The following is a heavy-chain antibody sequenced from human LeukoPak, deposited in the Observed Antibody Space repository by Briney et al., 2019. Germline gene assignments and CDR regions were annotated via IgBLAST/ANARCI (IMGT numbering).Heavy chain of an antibody. CDR3: ARDREDSSGYYSIRLFY. D-gene: IGHD3-22*01. J-gene: IGHJ4*02. V-gene: IGHV1-69*01. CDR1: GGTFSSYA. Sequence: GASVKVSCKASGGTFSSYAISWVRQAPGQGLEWMGGIIPIFGTANYAQKFQGRVTITADESTSTAYMELSSLRSEDTAVYYCARDREDSSGYYSIRLFYWGQGTLVTVSS. CDR2: IIPIFGTA.